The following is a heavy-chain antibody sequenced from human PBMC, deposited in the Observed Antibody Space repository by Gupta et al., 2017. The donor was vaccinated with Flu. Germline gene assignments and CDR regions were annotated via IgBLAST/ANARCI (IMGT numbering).Heavy chain of an antibody. Sequence: EVQLVESGGGLVQPGRSLRLSCAASGFTFDDYAMHWVRQAPGKGLEWVSGISWNSGSIGYADSVKGRFTISRDNAKNSLYLQMNSLRAEDTALYYCAKALVDTAITGGYFDYWGQGTLVTVSS. V-gene: IGHV3-9*01. CDR2: ISWNSGSI. D-gene: IGHD5-18*01. J-gene: IGHJ4*02. CDR3: AKALVDTAITGGYFDY. CDR1: GFTFDDYA.